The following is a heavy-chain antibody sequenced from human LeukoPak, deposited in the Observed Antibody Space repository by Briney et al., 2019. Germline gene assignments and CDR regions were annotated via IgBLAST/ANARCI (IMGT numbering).Heavy chain of an antibody. CDR1: GGSISSGGYS. CDR3: ARVPKDDAFDI. J-gene: IGHJ3*02. V-gene: IGHV4-30-2*01. CDR2: IYHSGST. Sequence: SETLSLTCAVFGGSISSGGYSWSWIRQPPGKGLESIGYIYHSGSTYYNPSLKSRVTISVDRSKNQFSLKLSSVTAADTAVYYCARVPKDDAFDIWGQGTMVTVSS.